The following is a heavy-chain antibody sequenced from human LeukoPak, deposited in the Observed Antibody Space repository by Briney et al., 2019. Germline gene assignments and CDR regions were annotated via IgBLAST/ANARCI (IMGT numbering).Heavy chain of an antibody. CDR2: IKSKTDGRTT. CDR1: GFTFSNAS. Sequence: GGSLRLSCAASGFTFSNASMSWVRQAPGKGLEWVGRIKSKTDGRTTDYAAPVKGRFTISRDDSKNTLYLQMNSLKTEDTAVYYCTTFPIAVAGTFDYWGQGTLVTVSS. CDR3: TTFPIAVAGTFDY. J-gene: IGHJ4*02. V-gene: IGHV3-15*01. D-gene: IGHD6-19*01.